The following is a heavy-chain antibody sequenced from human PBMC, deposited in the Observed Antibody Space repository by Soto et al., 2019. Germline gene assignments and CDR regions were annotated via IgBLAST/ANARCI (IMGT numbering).Heavy chain of an antibody. Sequence: SETLSLTCTVSGGSISSSSYYWGWIRQPPGKGLEWIGSIYYSGSTYYNPSLKSRVTISVDTSKNQFSLKLSSVTAADTAVYYCARLSSGWYYRAFDIWGQGTMVTV. V-gene: IGHV4-39*01. D-gene: IGHD6-19*01. CDR2: IYYSGST. CDR1: GGSISSSSYY. J-gene: IGHJ3*02. CDR3: ARLSSGWYYRAFDI.